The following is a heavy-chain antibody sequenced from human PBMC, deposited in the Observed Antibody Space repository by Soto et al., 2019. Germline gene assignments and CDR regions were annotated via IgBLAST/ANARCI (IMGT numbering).Heavy chain of an antibody. V-gene: IGHV3-23*01. CDR1: GFTFSTSA. Sequence: PGGSLRLSCTASGFTFSTSAMSWVRQAPGRGLEWVSGVSGSGAGTYYADSGKGRFTISRDNSKNTLYLQMSGLRAEDAAVYYCAKGPTVFGAVISFDYYYGMYVWGQGTPVTVSS. J-gene: IGHJ6*02. D-gene: IGHD3-3*01. CDR2: VSGSGAGT. CDR3: AKGPTVFGAVISFDYYYGMYV.